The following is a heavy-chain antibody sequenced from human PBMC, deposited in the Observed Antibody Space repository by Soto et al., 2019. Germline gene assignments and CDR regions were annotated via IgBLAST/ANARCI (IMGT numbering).Heavy chain of an antibody. CDR1: GFTFSNYD. J-gene: IGHJ4*02. V-gene: IGHV3-30*18. D-gene: IGHD4-17*01. Sequence: QVQLVESGGGVVQPGRSLRLSCAASGFTFSNYDMHWVRQAPGEGLEWVAVLSFDGSNKNYADSVKGRFTISRDNSKNTLFLQMNSLRTEDTAVYFCAKDFYTVRVPAVPRPHYFDFWGPGTLVTVSS. CDR2: LSFDGSNK. CDR3: AKDFYTVRVPAVPRPHYFDF.